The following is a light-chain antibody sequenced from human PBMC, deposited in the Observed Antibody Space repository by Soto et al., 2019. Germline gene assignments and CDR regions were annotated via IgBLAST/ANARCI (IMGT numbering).Light chain of an antibody. CDR1: TSDIGSFNL. Sequence: QSALTQPASVSGSPGQSITISCIGTTSDIGSFNLVSWYQQLPGKAPKLLIYEGTKRPSGISDRFTGSKSGNTASLTISGLQTEDEADYYCCSWTTSSTFAFGGGTKVTVL. J-gene: IGLJ2*01. CDR3: CSWTTSSTFA. CDR2: EGT. V-gene: IGLV2-23*03.